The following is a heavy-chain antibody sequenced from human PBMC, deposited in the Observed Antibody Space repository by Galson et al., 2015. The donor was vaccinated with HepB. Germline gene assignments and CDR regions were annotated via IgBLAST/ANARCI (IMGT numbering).Heavy chain of an antibody. CDR2: ITSSGGNS. CDR1: GFSFTRYA. V-gene: IGHV3-23*01. Sequence: SLRLSCAASGFSFTRYAMTWVRQAPGKGLEWVSSITSSGGNSYYTDSVKGRFTVPRDNSKNTLLLQLNSLRAEDKAMYFCAKDGIMVANNPYHFHYWGQGTLVTVSS. CDR3: AKDGIMVANNPYHFHY. J-gene: IGHJ4*02. D-gene: IGHD2-15*01.